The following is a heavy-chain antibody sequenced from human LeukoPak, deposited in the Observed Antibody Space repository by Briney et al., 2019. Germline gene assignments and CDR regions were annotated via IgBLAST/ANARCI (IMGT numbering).Heavy chain of an antibody. Sequence: PGGSLRLSCAASGFTVSSNYMSWVRQVPGKGLEWVSVIYSGGSTYYADSVKGRFTISRDNSKNTLYLQMNSLRAEDTAVYYCARYSSSWSRDAFDIWGQRTMGTVSS. CDR3: ARYSSSWSRDAFDI. CDR2: IYSGGST. J-gene: IGHJ3*02. V-gene: IGHV3-66*01. D-gene: IGHD6-13*01. CDR1: GFTVSSNY.